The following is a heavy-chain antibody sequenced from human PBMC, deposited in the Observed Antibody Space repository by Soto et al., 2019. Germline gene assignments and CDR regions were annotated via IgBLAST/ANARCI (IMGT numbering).Heavy chain of an antibody. J-gene: IGHJ4*02. V-gene: IGHV1-46*01. Sequence: GASVKVSCKASGYTFTRHYMHWVRQPPVPGLEWMGIINPSGGSTSYAQKFQGRVTMTRDTSTSTVYMELSSLRSEDTAVYYCARAPQYYYDSSGSLFDYCGQGTLVTFS. D-gene: IGHD3-22*01. CDR1: GYTFTRHY. CDR2: INPSGGST. CDR3: ARAPQYYYDSSGSLFDY.